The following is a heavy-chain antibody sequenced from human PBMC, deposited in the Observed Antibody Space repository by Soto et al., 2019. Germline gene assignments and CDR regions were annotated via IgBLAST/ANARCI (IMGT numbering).Heavy chain of an antibody. V-gene: IGHV1-8*01. Sequence: ASVKVSCKASGYTFTSYDINWVRQATGQGLEWMGWMNPNSGNTGYAQKFQGRVTMTRNTSISTAYMELSSLRSEDTAVYYCARDYIAAEYYYGMDVWGQGTTVTVSS. D-gene: IGHD6-13*01. CDR1: GYTFTSYD. CDR2: MNPNSGNT. CDR3: ARDYIAAEYYYGMDV. J-gene: IGHJ6*02.